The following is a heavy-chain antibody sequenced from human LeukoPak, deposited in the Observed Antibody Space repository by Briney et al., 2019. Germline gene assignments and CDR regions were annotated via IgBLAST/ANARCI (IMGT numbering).Heavy chain of an antibody. CDR3: ARHPGIAAAASDYYFDY. Sequence: RASVKVSCKASSYTFTSYGISWVRQAPGQGLEWMGWISAYNGNTNYAQKLQGRVTMTTDTSTSTAYMELRSLRSDDTAVYYCARHPGIAAAASDYYFDYWGQGTLVTVSS. D-gene: IGHD6-13*01. CDR2: ISAYNGNT. V-gene: IGHV1-18*01. J-gene: IGHJ4*02. CDR1: SYTFTSYG.